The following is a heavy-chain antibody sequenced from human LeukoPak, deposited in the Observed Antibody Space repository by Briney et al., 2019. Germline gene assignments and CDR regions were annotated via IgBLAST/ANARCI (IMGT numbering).Heavy chain of an antibody. CDR3: ARSMGYSSSWYFSYYFDY. Sequence: SVKVSCKASGGTFSSYAISWVRQPPGQGLEWMGRIIPILGIANYAQKFQGRVTITADKSTSTAYMELSSLRSEDTAVYYCARSMGYSSSWYFSYYFDYWGQGTLVTVSS. CDR1: GGTFSSYA. V-gene: IGHV1-69*04. CDR2: IIPILGIA. J-gene: IGHJ4*02. D-gene: IGHD6-13*01.